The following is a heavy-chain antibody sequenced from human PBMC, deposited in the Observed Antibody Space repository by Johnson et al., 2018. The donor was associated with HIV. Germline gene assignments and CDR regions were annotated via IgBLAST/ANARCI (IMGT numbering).Heavy chain of an antibody. J-gene: IGHJ3*02. CDR3: AKTDPTVTQEPFDI. V-gene: IGHV3-23*04. CDR2: ISGPGDIT. Sequence: VQLVESGGGLVQPGGSLRLSCAASGFTFSSYAMGWVRQAPGKGLEWVSVISGPGDITDYADSVKGRFTISRDNSNNTLYLQMNSLRAEDTAVYYCAKTDPTVTQEPFDIWGQGTMVTVSS. D-gene: IGHD4-17*01. CDR1: GFTFSSYA.